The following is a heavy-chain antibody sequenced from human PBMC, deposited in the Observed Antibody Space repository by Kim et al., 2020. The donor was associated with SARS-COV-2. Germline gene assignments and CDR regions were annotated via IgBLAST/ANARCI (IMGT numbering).Heavy chain of an antibody. CDR2: IYYSGST. J-gene: IGHJ4*02. V-gene: IGHV4-39*01. Sequence: SETLSLTCTVSGGSISSSSYYWGWIRQPPGKGLEWIGSIYYSGSTYYNPSLKSRVTISVDTSKNQFSLKLSSVTAADTAVYYCARHRYYFDYWGQGTLVTVSS. CDR3: ARHRYYFDY. CDR1: GGSISSSSYY.